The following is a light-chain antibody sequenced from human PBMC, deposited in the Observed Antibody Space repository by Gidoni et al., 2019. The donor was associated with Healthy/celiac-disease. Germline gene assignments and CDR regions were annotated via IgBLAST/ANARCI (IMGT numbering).Light chain of an antibody. CDR2: STS. Sequence: QTVVTQEPSLTVSPEGTVTLTCASSTGAVTSGYYPNWFQQKPGQAPSALIYSTSNKPAWTPARVSGSRLCGKAALTLAGVLPEAEAEYYCLLYYGGARVFCVGTKLTVL. CDR3: LLYYGGARV. CDR1: TGAVTSGYY. J-gene: IGLJ2*01. V-gene: IGLV7-43*01.